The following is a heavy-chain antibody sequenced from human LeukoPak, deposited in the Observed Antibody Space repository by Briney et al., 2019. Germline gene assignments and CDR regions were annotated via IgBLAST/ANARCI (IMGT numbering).Heavy chain of an antibody. J-gene: IGHJ5*02. CDR2: IYYSGST. D-gene: IGHD6-6*01. V-gene: IGHV4-59*11. Sequence: SEALSLTCTVSGGSISSHYWSWIRQPPGKGLEWIGYIYYSGSTNYNPSLKSRVTISVDTSKNQFSLKLSSVTAADTAVYYCARVDLESSSSVWFDPWGQGTLVTVSS. CDR3: ARVDLESSSSVWFDP. CDR1: GGSISSHY.